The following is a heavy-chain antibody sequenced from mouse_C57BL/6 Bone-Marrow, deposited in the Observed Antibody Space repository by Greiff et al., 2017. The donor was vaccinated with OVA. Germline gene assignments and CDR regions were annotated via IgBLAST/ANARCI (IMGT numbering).Heavy chain of an antibody. CDR3: ARGAGKNYYAMDY. CDR2: ISYDGSN. Sequence: VQLQQSGPGLVKPSQSLSLTCSVTGYSITSGYYWNWIRQFPGNKLEWMGYISYDGSNNYNPSLKNRISITRDTSKHQVVLKFNSVTTEDTATYDCARGAGKNYYAMDYWGQGTSVTVSS. V-gene: IGHV3-6*01. CDR1: GYSITSGYY. J-gene: IGHJ4*01. D-gene: IGHD2-1*01.